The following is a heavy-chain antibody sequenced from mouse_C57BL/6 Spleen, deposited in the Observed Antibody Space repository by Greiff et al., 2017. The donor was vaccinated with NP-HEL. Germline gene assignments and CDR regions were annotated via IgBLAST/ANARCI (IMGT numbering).Heavy chain of an antibody. Sequence: QVQLKQSGAELVRPGTSVKVSCKASGYAFTNYLIEWVKQRPGQGLEWIGVINPGSGGTNFNEKFKGKATLTADKSSSTAYMQLSSLTSEDSAVYFCARSYDGYYEAWFAYWGQGTLVTVSA. CDR1: GYAFTNYL. V-gene: IGHV1-54*01. CDR3: ARSYDGYYEAWFAY. CDR2: INPGSGGT. D-gene: IGHD2-3*01. J-gene: IGHJ3*01.